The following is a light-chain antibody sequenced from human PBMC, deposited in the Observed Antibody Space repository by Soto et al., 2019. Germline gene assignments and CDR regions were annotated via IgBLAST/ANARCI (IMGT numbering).Light chain of an antibody. Sequence: QSALTQPASVSGSPGQSIAISCTGTSSDVGGYNYVSWYQQYPGKAPKLVIYDVSNRPSGVSNRFSGSKSVKTASLTISGLQAEDEADYYCSSWTSSSTYVFGTGTKLTVL. CDR1: SSDVGGYNY. CDR2: DVS. CDR3: SSWTSSSTYV. V-gene: IGLV2-14*01. J-gene: IGLJ1*01.